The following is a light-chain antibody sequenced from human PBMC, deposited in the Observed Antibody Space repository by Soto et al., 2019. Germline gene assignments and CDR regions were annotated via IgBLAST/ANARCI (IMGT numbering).Light chain of an antibody. Sequence: QSVLTQSPSASASPGASVKLTCTLSSGHSHYAIAWHQQQPEKGPRYLMNLNSDGSHNKGDGIPDRFSGSSSGAERYLTISSLQSEDEADYYCQTWDTAIRVFGGGTKVTVL. V-gene: IGLV4-69*01. J-gene: IGLJ3*02. CDR2: LNSDGSH. CDR1: SGHSHYA. CDR3: QTWDTAIRV.